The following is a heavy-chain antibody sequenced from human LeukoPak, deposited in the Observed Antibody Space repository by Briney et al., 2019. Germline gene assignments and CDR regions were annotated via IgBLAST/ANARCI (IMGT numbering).Heavy chain of an antibody. Sequence: PSETLSLTCTVSGGSISTYAYYWGWIRQPQGKGLDWIGSIFYTGSTYCNPSLKSRITMSVDTSKNQFSLKLSSVTAADTAVYYCARASGSSWYGYNWFDPWGQGTLVTVSS. CDR2: IFYTGST. V-gene: IGHV4-39*07. CDR1: GGSISTYAYY. CDR3: ARASGSSWYGYNWFDP. J-gene: IGHJ5*02. D-gene: IGHD6-13*01.